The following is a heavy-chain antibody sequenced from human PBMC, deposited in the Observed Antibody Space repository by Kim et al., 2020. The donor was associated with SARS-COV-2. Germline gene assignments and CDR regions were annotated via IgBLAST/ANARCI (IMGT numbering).Heavy chain of an antibody. V-gene: IGHV1-3*01. Sequence: ASVKVSCKASGYTFTSYAMHWVRQAPGQRLEWMGWISAGNGNTKYSQKFQGRVTITRDTSASTAYMELSSLRSEDTAVYYCARESYGDYYYGMDVWGQGTTVTVSS. CDR3: ARESYGDYYYGMDV. CDR2: ISAGNGNT. CDR1: GYTFTSYA. J-gene: IGHJ6*02. D-gene: IGHD4-17*01.